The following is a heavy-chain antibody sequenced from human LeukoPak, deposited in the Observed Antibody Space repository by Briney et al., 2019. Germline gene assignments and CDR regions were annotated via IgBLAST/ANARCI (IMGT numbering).Heavy chain of an antibody. CDR2: ISSSGSTI. D-gene: IGHD6-13*01. Sequence: GGSLRLSCAAAGFTFSDYYMNWIRQAPGKGLEWISYISSSGSTIYYADSVKGRFTISRDNAKNSLYLQMNSLRADDTAVYYCAKRGIAAAASFDYWGQGTLVSVSS. V-gene: IGHV3-11*01. CDR1: GFTFSDYY. CDR3: AKRGIAAAASFDY. J-gene: IGHJ4*02.